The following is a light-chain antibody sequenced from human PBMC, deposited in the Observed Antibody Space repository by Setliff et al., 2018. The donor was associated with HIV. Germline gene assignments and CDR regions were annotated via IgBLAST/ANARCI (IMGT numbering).Light chain of an antibody. CDR1: SPNIETHY. CDR2: RND. Sequence: QSALTQPPSASGAPGQTVTISCSGSSPNIETHYVYWYQQFPGPAPKPLIYRNDQRPSGVPARFSGSKSGTSAALTISDLRAEDEAEYFCAAWNDRPTGIYVFGTGTKVTVL. J-gene: IGLJ1*01. CDR3: AAWNDRPTGIYV. V-gene: IGLV1-47*01.